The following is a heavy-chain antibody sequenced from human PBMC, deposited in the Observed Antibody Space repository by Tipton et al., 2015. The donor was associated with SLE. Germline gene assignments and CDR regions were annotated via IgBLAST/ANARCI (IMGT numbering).Heavy chain of an antibody. CDR1: GYNFNTYW. J-gene: IGHJ3*01. V-gene: IGHV5-51*03. Sequence: QSGAEVKEPGEFLEITCKGSGYNFNTYWIGWVRQMPGKALEWVVIIYPGDSDIRYSPSFQGQVTISADTSSSTAYLQWISLKASDSAMYYCAMHLGLGAFDFWGQETFVTVSS. D-gene: IGHD7-27*01. CDR2: IYPGDSDI. CDR3: AMHLGLGAFDF.